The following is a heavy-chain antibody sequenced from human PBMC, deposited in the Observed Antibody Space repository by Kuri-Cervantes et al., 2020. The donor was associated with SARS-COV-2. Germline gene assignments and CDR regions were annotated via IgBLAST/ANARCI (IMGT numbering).Heavy chain of an antibody. CDR3: ARDPRHYCSSTSCYSYYGMDV. CDR1: GGSLSGYY. J-gene: IGHJ6*02. V-gene: IGHV4-59*01. D-gene: IGHD2-2*02. Sequence: SETLSLTCTVSGGSLSGYYWSWIRQPPGKGLEWIGYIYYSGSTNYNPSLKSRVTISADTSKNQFSLKLSSVTAADTAVYYCARDPRHYCSSTSCYSYYGMDVWGQGTTVTVS. CDR2: IYYSGST.